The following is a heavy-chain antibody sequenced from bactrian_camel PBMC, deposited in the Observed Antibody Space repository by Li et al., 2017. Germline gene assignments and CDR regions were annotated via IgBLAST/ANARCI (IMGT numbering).Heavy chain of an antibody. J-gene: IGHJ4*01. CDR3: NFARMGRNREILPNIGY. D-gene: IGHD1*01. CDR2: IYTGSGSV. CDR1: VSGYTYGEYC. Sequence: DVQLVESGGGSVQAGGSLRLSCVRSVSGYTYGEYCMGWFRQIPDKEREGVAVIYTGSGSVYYSDSAKDRLTISKDDAERTVYLQMDSLIPEDTVIYYCNFARMGRNREILPNIGYWGEGTQVTVS. V-gene: IGHV3S40*01.